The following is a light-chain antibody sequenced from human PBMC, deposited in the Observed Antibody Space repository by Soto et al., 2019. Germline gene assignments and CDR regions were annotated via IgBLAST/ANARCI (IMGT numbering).Light chain of an antibody. CDR1: SSDIGNY. CDR3: STYPSTKWV. V-gene: IGLV2-14*01. J-gene: IGLJ3*02. Sequence: QSVLTQPASVSGSPGQSITISCTGISSDIGNYVSWYQHHPGKAPKLMIYEVNNRPSGVSNRFSGSKSGNTASLTISGLQAEDEADYYCSTYPSTKWVFGGGTKLTVL. CDR2: EVN.